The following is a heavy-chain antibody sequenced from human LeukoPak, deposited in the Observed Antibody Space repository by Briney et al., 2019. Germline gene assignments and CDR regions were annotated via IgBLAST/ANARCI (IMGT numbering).Heavy chain of an antibody. V-gene: IGHV4-31*03. D-gene: IGHD5-18*01. Sequence: PSETLSLTCTVSGGSLSRGGYYSGWIRPPPGKGRGWVRYIYFSGSTYYNPSLKSRVTISVDTSNNQFSLKLSSMTGADTAVYYCAKGYSYGTGYNWFDPWGQGTLVTVSS. J-gene: IGHJ5*02. CDR3: AKGYSYGTGYNWFDP. CDR1: GGSLSRGGYY. CDR2: IYFSGST.